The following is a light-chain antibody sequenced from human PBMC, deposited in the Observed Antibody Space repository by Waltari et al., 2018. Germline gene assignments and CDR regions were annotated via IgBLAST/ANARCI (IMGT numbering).Light chain of an antibody. CDR3: QQYNYWRT. CDR1: QSVSNK. V-gene: IGKV3-15*01. CDR2: GAS. J-gene: IGKJ3*01. Sequence: EIVMTQSPATLSVSPGERATLSCRASQSVSNKLAWYQQKPGQAPRLLIYGASTRATGIPARFSGSGSGTEFTLTISSLQSEDFAVYYCQQYNYWRTFGPFTKVDIK.